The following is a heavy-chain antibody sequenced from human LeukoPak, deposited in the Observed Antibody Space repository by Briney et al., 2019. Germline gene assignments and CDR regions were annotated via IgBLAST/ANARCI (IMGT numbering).Heavy chain of an antibody. Sequence: SETLSLTCTVSGGSISSYFWSWIRQPPGKGLEGIGYIYYSGSTNYNPSLKSRVTISVDTSKNQFSLKLSSVIAAGTAVYYCARVLCSAGSCYPLNWGQGTLVTVSS. V-gene: IGHV4-59*01. D-gene: IGHD2-15*01. CDR2: IYYSGST. CDR1: GGSISSYF. CDR3: ARVLCSAGSCYPLN. J-gene: IGHJ4*02.